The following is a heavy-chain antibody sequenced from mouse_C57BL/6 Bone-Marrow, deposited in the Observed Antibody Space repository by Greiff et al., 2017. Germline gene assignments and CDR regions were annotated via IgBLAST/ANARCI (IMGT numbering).Heavy chain of an antibody. D-gene: IGHD2-3*01. CDR3: ARVSMMVTSYYFDY. J-gene: IGHJ2*01. V-gene: IGHV5-16*01. Sequence: DVHLVESEGGLVQPGSSMKLSCTASGFTFSDYYMAWVRQVPEKGLEWVANINYDGSSTYYLDSLKSRFIISRDNAKNILYLQMSSLKSEDTATYYCARVSMMVTSYYFDYWGQGTTLTVSS. CDR1: GFTFSDYY. CDR2: INYDGSST.